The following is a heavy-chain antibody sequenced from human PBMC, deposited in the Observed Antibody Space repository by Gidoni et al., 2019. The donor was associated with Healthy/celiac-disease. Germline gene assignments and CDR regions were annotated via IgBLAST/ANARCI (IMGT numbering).Heavy chain of an antibody. CDR3: ARDGGQRGYSSSWYRDYYYGMDV. CDR1: GGSISSRSYY. D-gene: IGHD6-13*01. Sequence: QLQLQESGPGLVEPSETLPLTCTVSGGSISSRSYYWGWLRQPPGKGLEWIGSSYYSGSTYYNPSRKSRVTISVDTSKNQFSLKLSSVTAADTAVYYCARDGGQRGYSSSWYRDYYYGMDVWGQGTTVTVSS. V-gene: IGHV4-39*07. J-gene: IGHJ6*02. CDR2: SYYSGST.